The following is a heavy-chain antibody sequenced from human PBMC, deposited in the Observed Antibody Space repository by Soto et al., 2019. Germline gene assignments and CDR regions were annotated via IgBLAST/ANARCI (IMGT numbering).Heavy chain of an antibody. CDR3: ARHLGSRGWKGRLFDY. V-gene: IGHV3-21*01. D-gene: IGHD6-19*01. Sequence: PGGSLRLSCTASGFTFRSYGMSWVRQAPGKGLEWVSSISSSSSYIYYADSVKGRFTISRDNAKNSLYLQMNSLRAEDTAVYYCARHLGSRGWKGRLFDYWGQGTLVTVSS. CDR2: ISSSSSYI. CDR1: GFTFRSYG. J-gene: IGHJ4*02.